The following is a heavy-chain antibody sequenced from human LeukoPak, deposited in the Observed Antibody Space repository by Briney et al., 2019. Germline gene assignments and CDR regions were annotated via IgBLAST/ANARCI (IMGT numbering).Heavy chain of an antibody. CDR2: INHSRSI. D-gene: IGHD2-2*01. V-gene: IGHV4-34*01. Sequence: KPSETLPLTCAVYGGSFSGYYWSWIRQPPGKGLEWIGEINHSRSINYNPSLKSRVTISVDTSKNQFSLKLSSVTAADTAVYYCARVVGTSPPAWGQGTLVTVSS. CDR1: GGSFSGYY. J-gene: IGHJ4*02. CDR3: ARVVGTSPPA.